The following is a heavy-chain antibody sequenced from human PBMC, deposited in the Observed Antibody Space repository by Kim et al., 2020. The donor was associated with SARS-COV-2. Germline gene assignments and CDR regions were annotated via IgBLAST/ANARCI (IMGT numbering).Heavy chain of an antibody. CDR1: GFTFSRYA. CDR2: VNNGGNA. CDR3: AKDHPNNGWPTFDS. Sequence: GGSLRLSCAASGFTFSRYAMSWVRQAPGKGPEWIAAVNNGGNAYYANSAKGRFTVSRDNNRNTLDLQMNSLTAEEKDLYFCAKDHPNNGWPTFDSWGQGT. V-gene: IGHV3-23*01. D-gene: IGHD6-19*01. J-gene: IGHJ4*02.